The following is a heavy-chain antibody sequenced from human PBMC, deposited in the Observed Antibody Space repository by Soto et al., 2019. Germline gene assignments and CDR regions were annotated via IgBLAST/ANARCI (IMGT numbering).Heavy chain of an antibody. Sequence: EVQLVESGGDLVQPGRSLRLSCAASGFSFDDYPMHWVRQAPGKGLEWVSGISWNSENIGYADSVKGRFTISRDNAKKSLYLQMSGLRAEDTALYFCVKDGLTGIFGLVCDGVNVWGRGTMVTVSS. CDR2: ISWNSENI. J-gene: IGHJ3*01. D-gene: IGHD3-3*02. CDR3: VKDGLTGIFGLVCDGVNV. V-gene: IGHV3-9*01. CDR1: GFSFDDYP.